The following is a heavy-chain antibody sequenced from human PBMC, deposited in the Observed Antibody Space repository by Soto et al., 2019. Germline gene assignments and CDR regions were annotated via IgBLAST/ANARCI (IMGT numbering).Heavy chain of an antibody. CDR2: INPNSGGT. Sequence: ASVKVSCKASGYTFTGYYMHWVRQAPGQGLEWMGWINPNSGGTNYAQKFQGWVTMTRDTSISTAYMELSRLRSDDTAVYYCARDSYYDFWSGYYTPNYYYYGMDVWGQGTTVTVSS. V-gene: IGHV1-2*04. CDR1: GYTFTGYY. J-gene: IGHJ6*02. D-gene: IGHD3-3*01. CDR3: ARDSYYDFWSGYYTPNYYYYGMDV.